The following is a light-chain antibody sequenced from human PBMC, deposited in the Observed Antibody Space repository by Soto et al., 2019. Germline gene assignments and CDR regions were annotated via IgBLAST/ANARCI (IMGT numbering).Light chain of an antibody. J-gene: IGKJ4*01. Sequence: EIVLTQSPGTLSLSPGERATLSCRASQSVSSSYLAWYQQKPGQAPRLLIYDASSRATGSPDRFSGSGSGTGFTLTISRLEPEDFAVYYCQQYGSSALTVGGGTKVEIK. V-gene: IGKV3-20*01. CDR2: DAS. CDR3: QQYGSSALT. CDR1: QSVSSSY.